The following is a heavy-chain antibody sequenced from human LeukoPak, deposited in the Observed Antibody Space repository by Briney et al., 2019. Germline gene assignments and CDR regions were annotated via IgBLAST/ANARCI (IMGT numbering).Heavy chain of an antibody. V-gene: IGHV1-18*01. Sequence: ASVKVSCKASGYTFTSYGISWVRQAPGQGLEWMGWISSYNGNTNYAQKLQGRVTMTTDTSTSTAYMELRSLRSDDTAVYYCARDPEDDYDNPFFDIWGQGTMVTVSS. CDR1: GYTFTSYG. CDR3: ARDPEDDYDNPFFDI. J-gene: IGHJ3*02. CDR2: ISSYNGNT. D-gene: IGHD3-22*01.